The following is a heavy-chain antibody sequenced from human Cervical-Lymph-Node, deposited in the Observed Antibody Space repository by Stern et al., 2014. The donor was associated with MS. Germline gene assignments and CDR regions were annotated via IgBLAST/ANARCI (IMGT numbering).Heavy chain of an antibody. Sequence: EVQLVESGGGLVKPVGSLRLSCAVSGFTFSKYTMNWVRQAPGTGLEWVSSIRSSSTYIYYANSLKGRFTISRDNAKNSLYLQMNSLRAEDTAVYYCVRARGGFDYWGQGALVTVSS. J-gene: IGHJ4*02. CDR3: VRARGGFDY. CDR1: GFTFSKYT. V-gene: IGHV3-21*06. D-gene: IGHD3-16*01. CDR2: IRSSSTYI.